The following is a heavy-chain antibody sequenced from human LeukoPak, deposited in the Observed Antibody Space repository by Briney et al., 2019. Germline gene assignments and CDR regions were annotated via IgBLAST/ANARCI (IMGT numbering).Heavy chain of an antibody. J-gene: IGHJ6*03. CDR3: ARLPSRVVPAAIFYMDV. CDR1: GGSFSGYY. D-gene: IGHD2-2*02. V-gene: IGHV4-34*01. CDR2: IDHSGST. Sequence: PSETLSLTCAVYGGSFSGYYWSWIRQPPGKGREWIGEIDHSGSTNYNPSLKSRVTISVDTSKNQFSLKLSSVTAADTAVYYCARLPSRVVPAAIFYMDVWGKGTTVTVSS.